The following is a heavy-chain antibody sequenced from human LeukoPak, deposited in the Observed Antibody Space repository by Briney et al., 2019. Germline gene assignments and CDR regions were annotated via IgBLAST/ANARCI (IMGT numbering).Heavy chain of an antibody. CDR3: AREDYYDSVSNDY. Sequence: ASVKVSCKASGYTFTSYDINWVRQAPGQGLEWMGWMNPNSGNTAYAQKFQGRVTITRNTSISTAYMELSSLRSEDTAVYYCAREDYYDSVSNDYWGQGTLVTVSS. V-gene: IGHV1-8*03. CDR1: GYTFTSYD. CDR2: MNPNSGNT. D-gene: IGHD3-22*01. J-gene: IGHJ4*02.